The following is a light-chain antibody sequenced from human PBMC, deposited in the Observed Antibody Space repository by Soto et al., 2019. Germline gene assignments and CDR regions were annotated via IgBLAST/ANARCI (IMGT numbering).Light chain of an antibody. CDR3: QQANSSPPT. V-gene: IGKV1-12*01. CDR2: AAS. J-gene: IGKJ1*01. CDR1: QSISSW. Sequence: DIQMTQSPSSVSASVGDRVTITCRASQSISSWLAWYQQRSGKAPKLLIYAASTLQTGVPSRFSGSGSGTYFTLTISILQPEDFATYYCQQANSSPPTFGQGTKVEIK.